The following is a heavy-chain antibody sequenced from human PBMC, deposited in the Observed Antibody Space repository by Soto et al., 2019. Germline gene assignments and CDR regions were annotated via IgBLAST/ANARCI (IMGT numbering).Heavy chain of an antibody. Sequence: EVQLVESGGALVQPGGSLRLSCAASGFTFSSYWMHWVRQAPGEGLVWVSRIKTDGSSTSYADSVKGRFTISRDNPKNTMYLQMNSLRAEDTAVYYCARVGVGHYEFDYWGQGTLVTVSS. J-gene: IGHJ4*02. D-gene: IGHD3-16*01. V-gene: IGHV3-74*01. CDR1: GFTFSSYW. CDR3: ARVGVGHYEFDY. CDR2: IKTDGSST.